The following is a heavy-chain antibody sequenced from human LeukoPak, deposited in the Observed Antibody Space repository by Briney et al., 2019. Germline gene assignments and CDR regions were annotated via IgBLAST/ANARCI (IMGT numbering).Heavy chain of an antibody. V-gene: IGHV1-2*02. Sequence: ASVKVSCKSPGYTFTGYYMHWVRQAPGQGLEWMGWINPNSGGTNYAQRFQGRVTMTRDTSISTAYMELSRLRSDDTAVYYCGREYYDSSGSWYDPWGRGTLVTVSS. CDR1: GYTFTGYY. J-gene: IGHJ5*02. CDR3: GREYYDSSGSWYDP. CDR2: INPNSGGT. D-gene: IGHD3-22*01.